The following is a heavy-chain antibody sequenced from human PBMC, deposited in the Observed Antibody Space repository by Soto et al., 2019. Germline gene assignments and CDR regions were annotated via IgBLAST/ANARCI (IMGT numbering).Heavy chain of an antibody. CDR3: VRHPGGQWLANFDY. D-gene: IGHD6-19*01. CDR1: GGSISSSTYY. V-gene: IGHV4-39*01. J-gene: IGHJ4*02. CDR2: IYYSGST. Sequence: QLQLQESGPGLVKPSETLSLTCTVSGGSISSSTYYWGWIRQPPGKGLEWIGSIYYSGSTYYNPSLKSRVTISVDTSKNQFSLKLSSVTAADTAVYYCVRHPGGQWLANFDYWGQGTLVTVSS.